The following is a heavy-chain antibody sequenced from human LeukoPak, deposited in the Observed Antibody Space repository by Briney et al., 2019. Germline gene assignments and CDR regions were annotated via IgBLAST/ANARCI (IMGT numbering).Heavy chain of an antibody. CDR1: GFTFSSYW. CDR3: AKLKQWQPQRYFFEY. D-gene: IGHD6-19*01. J-gene: IGHJ4*02. Sequence: AGGSLRLSCAASGFTFSSYWMNWVRQAPGKGLEWVSTFSGTSSTSYADAVKGRVTISRDNSKNTLYLQMNSLRAEDTAVYYCAKLKQWQPQRYFFEYWGQGALVTVAS. CDR2: FSGTSST. V-gene: IGHV3-23*01.